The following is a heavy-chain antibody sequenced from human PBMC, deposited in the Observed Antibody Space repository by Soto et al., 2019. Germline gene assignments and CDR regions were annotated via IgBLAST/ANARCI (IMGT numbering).Heavy chain of an antibody. CDR2: ISAYNGNT. J-gene: IGHJ6*02. Sequence: QVQLVQSGGEVKKPGASVKVSCKTSGYSFTTYGISWVRQAPGQGLEWMGWISAYNGNTNYAQKLQGRVTMTTDTSTSTDYMELRSLRSDDTAVYYCARECPAPYYYYGMDVWGQGSTVTVSS. V-gene: IGHV1-18*01. CDR3: ARECPAPYYYYGMDV. CDR1: GYSFTTYG.